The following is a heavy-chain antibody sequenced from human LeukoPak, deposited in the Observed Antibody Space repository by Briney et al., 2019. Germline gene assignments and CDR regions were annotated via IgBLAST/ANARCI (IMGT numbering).Heavy chain of an antibody. V-gene: IGHV3-7*01. D-gene: IGHD2-21*01. CDR3: ARPLGDRTIYDY. CDR1: GFTFRTCW. Sequence: PGGSLRLSCAASGFTFRTCWMSWVRQAPGKGLEWVASINQGGGDPYYVESVKGRFTISRDNAMNSFFLQMNNLRVEDTAVYYCARPLGDRTIYDYWGQGTLVTVSS. CDR2: INQGGGDP. J-gene: IGHJ4*02.